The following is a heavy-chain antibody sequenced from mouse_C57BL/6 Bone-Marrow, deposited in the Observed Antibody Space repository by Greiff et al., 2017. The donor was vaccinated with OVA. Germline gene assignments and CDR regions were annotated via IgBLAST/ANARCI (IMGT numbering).Heavy chain of an antibody. CDR1: GFTFSDYY. CDR2: INYDGSST. Sequence: EVQVVESEGGLVQPGSSMKLSCTASGFTFSDYYMAWVRQVPEKGLEWVANINYDGSSTYYLDSLKSRFIISRDNAKNILYLQMSSLKSEDTATYYCARDLDVWGTGTTVTVSS. V-gene: IGHV5-16*01. J-gene: IGHJ1*03. CDR3: ARDLDV.